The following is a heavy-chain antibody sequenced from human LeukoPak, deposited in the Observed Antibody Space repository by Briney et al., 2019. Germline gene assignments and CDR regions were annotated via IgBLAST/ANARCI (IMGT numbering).Heavy chain of an antibody. CDR1: GGSISSGDYY. J-gene: IGHJ4*02. CDR3: ASWYYDFWSGYRSGFDY. V-gene: IGHV4-30-4*08. Sequence: PSETLSLTCTVSGGSISSGDYYWSWIRQPPGKGLEWIGYIYYSGSTYYNPSLKSPVTLSVDTSKNQFSLKLSSVTAADTAVYYCASWYYDFWSGYRSGFDYWGQGTLVTVSS. D-gene: IGHD3-3*01. CDR2: IYYSGST.